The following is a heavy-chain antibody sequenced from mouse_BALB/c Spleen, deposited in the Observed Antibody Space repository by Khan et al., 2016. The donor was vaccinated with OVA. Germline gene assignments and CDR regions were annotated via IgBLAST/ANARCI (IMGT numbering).Heavy chain of an antibody. Sequence: QIQLVQSGPGLVAPSQSLSITCTISGFSLTNYGVHWVRQPPGKGLEWLVVIWSDGSTTYNSTLKSRLSISKDNSKSQVFLKMNSLQTDDTAMYYCARQPYYHYYVMDYWGQGPSVTVSS. CDR2: IWSDGST. CDR3: ARQPYYHYYVMDY. J-gene: IGHJ4*01. V-gene: IGHV2-6-1*01. CDR1: GFSLTNYG. D-gene: IGHD2-10*01.